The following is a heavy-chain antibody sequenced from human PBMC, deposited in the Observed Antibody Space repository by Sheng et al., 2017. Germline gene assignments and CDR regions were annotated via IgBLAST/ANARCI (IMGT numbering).Heavy chain of an antibody. CDR3: ALRDGYSFNF. CDR1: GFTFTNYV. V-gene: IGHV3-23*04. J-gene: IGHJ4*02. CDR2: SLGTDGTT. D-gene: IGHD4-4*01. Sequence: EVQLVESGGGLVQPGGSLRLSCAASGFTFTNYVMSWVRQAPGKGLEWVSSLGTDGTTFYADSVKGRFTISRDNSKNTLYLQMNSLRAEDTAVYYCALRDGYSFNFWGQGTLVTVSS.